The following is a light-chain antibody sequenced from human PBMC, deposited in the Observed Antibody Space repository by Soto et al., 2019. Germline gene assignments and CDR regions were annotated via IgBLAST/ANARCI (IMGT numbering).Light chain of an antibody. CDR1: SSDVGSYNL. V-gene: IGLV2-23*02. Sequence: QSALTQPASVSGSPGQSIXISCTGTSSDVGSYNLVSWYQQHPGKAPKLMIYEVSKRPSGVSNRFSGSKSGNTASLTISGLQAEDEADYYCCSYAGXSTVFGGGTKLTVL. CDR2: EVS. J-gene: IGLJ3*02. CDR3: CSYAGXSTV.